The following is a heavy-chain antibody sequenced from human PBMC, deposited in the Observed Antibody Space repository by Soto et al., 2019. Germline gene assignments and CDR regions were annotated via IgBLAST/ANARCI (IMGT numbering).Heavy chain of an antibody. CDR3: ARGAESGSSLLDYYYGMDV. J-gene: IGHJ6*02. CDR1: GFTFSSYA. V-gene: IGHV3-30-3*01. D-gene: IGHD6-6*01. Sequence: GGSLRLSCAASGFTFSSYAMHWVRQAPGKGLEWVAVISYDGSNKYYADSVKGRFTISRDNPKNTLYLQMNSLRAEDTAVYYCARGAESGSSLLDYYYGMDVWGQGTTVTVSS. CDR2: ISYDGSNK.